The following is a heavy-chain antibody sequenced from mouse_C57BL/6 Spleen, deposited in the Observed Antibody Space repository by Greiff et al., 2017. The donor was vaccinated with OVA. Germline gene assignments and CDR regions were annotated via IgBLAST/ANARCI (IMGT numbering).Heavy chain of an antibody. CDR1: GYTFTDYE. Sequence: SGAELVRPGASVTLSCKASGYTFTDYEMHWVKQTPVHGLEWIGAIDPETGGTAYNQKFKGKAILTADKSSSTAYMELRSLTSEDSAVYYCNPYYGNYKGYFDVWGTGTTVTVSS. J-gene: IGHJ1*03. CDR3: NPYYGNYKGYFDV. D-gene: IGHD2-10*01. CDR2: IDPETGGT. V-gene: IGHV1-15*01.